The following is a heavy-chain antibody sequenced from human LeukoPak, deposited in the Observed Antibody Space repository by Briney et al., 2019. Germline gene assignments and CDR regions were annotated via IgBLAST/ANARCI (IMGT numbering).Heavy chain of an antibody. J-gene: IGHJ6*03. V-gene: IGHV3-48*03. Sequence: SLRLSCAASGFTFSNYEMNGVRHAPGGGREGISYISSGGSPIYYADSAEGRFAYSRDNAKNSLYLQMNNLRAKDTAIYYCAKSYFWSGYSPGYMDVWGKGTTVTVSS. D-gene: IGHD3-3*01. CDR3: AKSYFWSGYSPGYMDV. CDR1: GFTFSNYE. CDR2: ISSGGSPI.